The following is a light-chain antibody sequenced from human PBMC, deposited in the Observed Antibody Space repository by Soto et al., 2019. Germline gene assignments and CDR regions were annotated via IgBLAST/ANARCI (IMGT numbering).Light chain of an antibody. V-gene: IGLV1-40*01. CDR1: SSNIGAGYD. CDR2: GNS. CDR3: QSYDSSRSAS. J-gene: IGLJ1*01. Sequence: QSVLTQPPSVSGAPGQRVTISCTGSSSNIGAGYDVHWYQQLPGTAPKLLIYGNSNRPSGVPDRFSGSKSGTSASLAITGLQAEDEADYYCQSYDSSRSASFGTGTKLTVL.